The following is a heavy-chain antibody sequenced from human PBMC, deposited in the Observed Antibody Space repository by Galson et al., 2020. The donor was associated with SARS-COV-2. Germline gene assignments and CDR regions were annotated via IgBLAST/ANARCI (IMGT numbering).Heavy chain of an antibody. D-gene: IGHD6-19*01. CDR3: ARHGEHSGWLVQTPYYYYGMDV. Sequence: SETLSLTCTVSGGSISSSSYYWGWIRQPPGKGLEWIGSIYYSGSTYYNPSLKSRVTISVDTSKNQFSLKLSSVTAADTAVYYCARHGEHSGWLVQTPYYYYGMDVWGQGTTVTVSS. V-gene: IGHV4-39*01. CDR1: GGSISSSSYY. CDR2: IYYSGST. J-gene: IGHJ6*02.